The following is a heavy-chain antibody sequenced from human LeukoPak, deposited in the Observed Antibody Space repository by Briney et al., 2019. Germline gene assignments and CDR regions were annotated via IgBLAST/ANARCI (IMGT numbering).Heavy chain of an antibody. CDR1: GYTFTGYY. Sequence: ASVKVSCTASGYTFTGYYMHWVRQAPGQGREWMGWINPNSGGTNYAQKFQGRVTMTRDTSISTAYMELSRLRSDDTAVYYCARSVGATTGYAFDIWGQGTMVTVSS. V-gene: IGHV1-2*02. J-gene: IGHJ3*02. CDR3: ARSVGATTGYAFDI. CDR2: INPNSGGT. D-gene: IGHD1-26*01.